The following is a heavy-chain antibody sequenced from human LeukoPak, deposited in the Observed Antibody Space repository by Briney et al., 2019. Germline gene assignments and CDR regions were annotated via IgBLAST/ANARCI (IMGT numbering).Heavy chain of an antibody. V-gene: IGHV1-18*01. CDR1: GYTFTSYG. Sequence: AASVKVSCKASGYTFTSYGISWVRQAPGQGLEWMGWISGYNGNTNYAQKFQGRVTMTTDTSTSTAYMELRSLRSDDTAVYHCARDRGDYGLTIDYWGQGTLVTVSS. J-gene: IGHJ4*02. CDR3: ARDRGDYGLTIDY. CDR2: ISGYNGNT. D-gene: IGHD4/OR15-4a*01.